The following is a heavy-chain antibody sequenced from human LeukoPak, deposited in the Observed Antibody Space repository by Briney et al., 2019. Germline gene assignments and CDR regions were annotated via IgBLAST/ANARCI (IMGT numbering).Heavy chain of an antibody. CDR3: AKDLDGGYYYYGMDV. J-gene: IGHJ6*02. CDR1: GFTFSNYG. V-gene: IGHV3-33*06. CDR2: ILSDGSKE. Sequence: GGSLRLSCAASGFTFSNYGMHWVRQAPGKGLEWVAVILSDGSKEFYTDSVKGRFTISRDNSKNTLYLQMNSLRAEDTAVYYCAKDLDGGYYYYGMDVWGQGTTVTVSS. D-gene: IGHD3-10*01.